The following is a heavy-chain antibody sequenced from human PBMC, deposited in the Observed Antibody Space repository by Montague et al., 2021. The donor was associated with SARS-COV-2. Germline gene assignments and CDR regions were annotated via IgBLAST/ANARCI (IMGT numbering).Heavy chain of an antibody. V-gene: IGHV4-4*02. D-gene: IGHD1-26*01. Sequence: SETLSLTCVVSGDSIRTDNWWTWVSLHPGKGLVGCGEIYYNGSNTYKQSLKSRVSMSVDKSWNQYSLWLATVTAAETATYYCARKGIGRSDLAYWGQGTLVTVSS. J-gene: IGHJ4*02. CDR2: IYYNGSN. CDR3: ARKGIGRSDLAY. CDR1: GDSIRTDNW.